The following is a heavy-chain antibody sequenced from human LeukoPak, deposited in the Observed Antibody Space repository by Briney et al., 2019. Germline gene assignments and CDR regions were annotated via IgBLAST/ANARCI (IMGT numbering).Heavy chain of an antibody. J-gene: IGHJ5*02. Sequence: PSETLSLTCTVSGDSVSRGSYYWSWIRQPPGKGLEWIGYIFYSGSTTYNPSLKSRVTISIDASKNQFSLKVSSVTAADTAVYCCAREVGATHGWFVPWGQGTLVTVSS. V-gene: IGHV4-61*01. CDR3: AREVGATHGWFVP. D-gene: IGHD1-26*01. CDR1: GDSVSRGSYY. CDR2: IFYSGST.